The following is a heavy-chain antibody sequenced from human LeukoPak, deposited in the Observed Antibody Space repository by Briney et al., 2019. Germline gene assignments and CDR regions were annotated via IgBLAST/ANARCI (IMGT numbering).Heavy chain of an antibody. J-gene: IGHJ4*02. CDR1: DGSISSYY. D-gene: IGHD2-15*01. Sequence: SPSETLSLTCTVSDGSISSYYWSWIRQPPGKGLEWIGHIYDSGSTNYNPSLKSRVTISVDTSKNQFSLKLSSVTAADTAVYYCARDLADSKSYWGQGTLVTVSS. CDR2: IYDSGST. CDR3: ARDLADSKSY. V-gene: IGHV4-59*01.